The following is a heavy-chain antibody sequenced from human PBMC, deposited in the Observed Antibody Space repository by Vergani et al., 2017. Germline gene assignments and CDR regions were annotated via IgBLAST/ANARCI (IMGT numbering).Heavy chain of an antibody. J-gene: IGHJ4*02. Sequence: QVQLQQWGAGLLKPSETLSLTCAVYGGSFSGYYWSWIRQPPGKGLEWIGEIKHSGSTNYNPSLKSRVTISVDTSKNQFSLKLSSVTAADTAVYYCAGRRRYDILTGYYKVSPYYFDYWGQGTLVTVSS. CDR1: GGSFSGYY. D-gene: IGHD3-9*01. CDR2: IKHSGST. V-gene: IGHV4-34*01. CDR3: AGRRRYDILTGYYKVSPYYFDY.